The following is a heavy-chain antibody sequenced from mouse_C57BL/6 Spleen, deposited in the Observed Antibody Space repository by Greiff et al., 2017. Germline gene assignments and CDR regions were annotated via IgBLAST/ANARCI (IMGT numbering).Heavy chain of an antibody. D-gene: IGHD4-1*01. CDR2: ISYDGSN. CDR1: GYSITSGYY. V-gene: IGHV3-6*01. CDR3: ARILGSWYFDV. J-gene: IGHJ1*03. Sequence: EVKLEESGPGLVKPSQSLSLTCSVTGYSITSGYYWNWIRQFPGNKLEWMGYISYDGSNNYNPSLKNRISITRDTSKNQFFLKLNSVTTEDTATYYCARILGSWYFDVWGTGTTVTVSS.